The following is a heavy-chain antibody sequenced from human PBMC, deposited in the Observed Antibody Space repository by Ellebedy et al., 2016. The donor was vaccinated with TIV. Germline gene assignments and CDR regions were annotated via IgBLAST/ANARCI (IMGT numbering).Heavy chain of an antibody. Sequence: GESLKISCAASGFTFSSHDMHLVRQGTGKGLEWVSAIGSAGDTSYSGSVKGRFTISRENGKNSVYLQMNSLRAGDTAGYYCARASAGLDYWGQGTLVTVSS. V-gene: IGHV3-13*01. D-gene: IGHD6-13*01. CDR1: GFTFSSHD. CDR2: IGSAGDT. J-gene: IGHJ4*02. CDR3: ARASAGLDY.